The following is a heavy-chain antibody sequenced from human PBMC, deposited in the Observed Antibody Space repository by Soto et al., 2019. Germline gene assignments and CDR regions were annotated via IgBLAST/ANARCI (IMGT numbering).Heavy chain of an antibody. Sequence: AGGSLRLSCAASGFTFSSYWMSWVRQAPGKGLEWVANIKQDGSEKYYVDSVKGRFTISRDNAKNSLYLQMNSLRAEDTAVYYCARDCGLVGATTLFDYWGQGTLVTVSS. D-gene: IGHD1-26*01. V-gene: IGHV3-7*01. CDR3: ARDCGLVGATTLFDY. CDR2: IKQDGSEK. CDR1: GFTFSSYW. J-gene: IGHJ4*02.